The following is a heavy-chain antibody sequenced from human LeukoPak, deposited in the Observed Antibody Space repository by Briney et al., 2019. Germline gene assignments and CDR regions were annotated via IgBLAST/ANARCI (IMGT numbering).Heavy chain of an antibody. D-gene: IGHD3-22*01. CDR3: ARVTGYMIEDYFDY. J-gene: IGHJ4*02. V-gene: IGHV4-59*01. CDR2: IYYSGST. Sequence: SETLSLTCAVSGGSISSYYWSWIRQPPGKGLEWLGYIYYSGSTNYNPPLKSRVTISVDTSKNQFSLRLSSVTAADTAVYYCARVTGYMIEDYFDYWGPGTLVTVSS. CDR1: GGSISSYY.